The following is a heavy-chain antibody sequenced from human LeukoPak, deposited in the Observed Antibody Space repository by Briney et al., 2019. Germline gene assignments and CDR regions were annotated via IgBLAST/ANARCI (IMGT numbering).Heavy chain of an antibody. CDR2: LYSGGST. CDR3: AKDRGIISDY. J-gene: IGHJ4*02. D-gene: IGHD3-10*01. Sequence: GGSLRLSCAASGFTVSRNYMSWVRQAPGKGLEWVSVLYSGGSTNYADSVKGRFTISRDNSKNTLYLQMNSLRAEDTALYYCAKDRGIISDYWGQGILVTVSS. V-gene: IGHV3-53*01. CDR1: GFTVSRNY.